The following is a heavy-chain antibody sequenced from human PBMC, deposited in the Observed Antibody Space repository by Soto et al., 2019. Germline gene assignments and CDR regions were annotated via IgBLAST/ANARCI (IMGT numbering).Heavy chain of an antibody. Sequence: PGGSLRLSCAASGFIFSKYWMTWVRQAPGKGLEWVANIKEDGSEIQYVDSVEGRFTVSRDNAKNSLYLQMNSLRGEDTAVYYCARGRGGAGDYWGQGTLVTVSS. D-gene: IGHD2-21*01. CDR3: ARGRGGAGDY. J-gene: IGHJ4*02. CDR2: IKEDGSEI. V-gene: IGHV3-7*03. CDR1: GFIFSKYW.